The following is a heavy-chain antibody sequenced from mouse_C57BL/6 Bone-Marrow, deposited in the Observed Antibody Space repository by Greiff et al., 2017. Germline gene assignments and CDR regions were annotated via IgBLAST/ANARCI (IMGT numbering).Heavy chain of an antibody. Sequence: DVHLVESGPGLVKPSQSLSLTCSVTGYSITSGYYWNWIRQFPGNKLEWMGYISYDGSNNYNPSLKNRISITRDTSKNQFFLKLNSVTTEDTATYYCARDLRYYGSSYWFAYWGQGTLVTVSA. V-gene: IGHV3-6*01. D-gene: IGHD1-1*01. CDR1: GYSITSGYY. CDR2: ISYDGSN. CDR3: ARDLRYYGSSYWFAY. J-gene: IGHJ3*01.